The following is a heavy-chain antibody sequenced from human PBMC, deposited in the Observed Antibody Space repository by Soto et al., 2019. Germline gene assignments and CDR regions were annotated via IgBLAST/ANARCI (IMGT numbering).Heavy chain of an antibody. CDR3: ARDPHSSSWYFRRRGMDV. V-gene: IGHV1-69*13. J-gene: IGHJ6*02. CDR2: IIPIFGTA. D-gene: IGHD6-13*01. CDR1: GGTFSSYA. Sequence: GASVKVSCKASGGTFSSYAISWVRQAPGQGLEWMGGIIPIFGTANYAQKFQGRVTITADESTSTAYMELSSLRSEDTAVYYCARDPHSSSWYFRRRGMDVWGQGTTVTVSS.